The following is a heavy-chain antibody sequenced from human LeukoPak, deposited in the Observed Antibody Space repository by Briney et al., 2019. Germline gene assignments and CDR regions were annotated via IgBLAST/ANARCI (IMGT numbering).Heavy chain of an antibody. D-gene: IGHD3-10*01. CDR2: ISAYNGNT. J-gene: IGHJ4*02. V-gene: IGHV1-18*01. Sequence: ASVKVSCKASGYTFTSYGISWVRQAPGQGLEWMGWISAYNGNTNYAQKFQGRVTMTRNTSISTAYMELSSLRSEDTAVYYCARAQLWGSGFDYWGQGTLVTVSS. CDR3: ARAQLWGSGFDY. CDR1: GYTFTSYG.